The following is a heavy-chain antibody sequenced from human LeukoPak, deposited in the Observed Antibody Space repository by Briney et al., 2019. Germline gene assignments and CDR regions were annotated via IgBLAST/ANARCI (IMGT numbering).Heavy chain of an antibody. J-gene: IGHJ4*02. CDR2: ISSSSSYT. D-gene: IGHD3-10*01. CDR3: ARDCRFTDYGSGNSDYFDY. Sequence: GGSLRLSCAASGFTFSDYYMSWIRPAPGKGLEWVSYISSSSSYTNYADSVKGRFTISRDNAKNSLYLQMNSLRAEDTAVYYCARDCRFTDYGSGNSDYFDYWGQGTLVTVSS. V-gene: IGHV3-11*06. CDR1: GFTFSDYY.